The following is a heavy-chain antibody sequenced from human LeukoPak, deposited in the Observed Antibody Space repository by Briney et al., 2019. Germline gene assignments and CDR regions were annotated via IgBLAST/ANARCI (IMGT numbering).Heavy chain of an antibody. D-gene: IGHD6-19*01. CDR3: ARDGPLIAVAGMFQFDY. CDR1: GFPFCSYA. J-gene: IGHJ4*02. CDR2: ISYDGSNK. Sequence: GGSLGLSCEASGFPFCSYAMHWVRQAPGKGLGWVAVISYDGSNKYYADSVKGRFTISRDNSKNTLYLQMNSLRAEDTAVYYCARDGPLIAVAGMFQFDYWGQGTLVTVSS. V-gene: IGHV3-30-3*01.